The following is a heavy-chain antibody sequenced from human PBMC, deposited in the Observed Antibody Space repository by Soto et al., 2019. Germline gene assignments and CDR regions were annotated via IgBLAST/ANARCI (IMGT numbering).Heavy chain of an antibody. CDR1: GGTFSSYA. CDR3: ARDCSAGSCYHNWFGA. J-gene: IGHJ5*02. Sequence: SVKVSCKASGGTFSSYAISWVRQAPGQGLEWMGGIIPIFGTANYAQKFQGRVTITADESTSTAYMELNSLRSEDTAVYYCARDCSAGSCYHNWFGAWGQGILVTVSS. D-gene: IGHD2-15*01. CDR2: IIPIFGTA. V-gene: IGHV1-69*13.